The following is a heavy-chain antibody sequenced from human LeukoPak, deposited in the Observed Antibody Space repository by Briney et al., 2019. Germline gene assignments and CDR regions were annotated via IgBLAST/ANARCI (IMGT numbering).Heavy chain of an antibody. CDR3: AELGITMIGGV. CDR1: GFTFSSYS. V-gene: IGHV3-23*01. J-gene: IGHJ6*04. D-gene: IGHD3-10*02. Sequence: GGSLRLSCAASGFTFSSYSMNWVRQAPGKGLEWVSAISGSGGSTYYADSVKGRFTISRDNAKNSLYLQMNSLRAEDTAVYYCAELGITMIGGVWGKGTTVTVSS. CDR2: ISGSGGST.